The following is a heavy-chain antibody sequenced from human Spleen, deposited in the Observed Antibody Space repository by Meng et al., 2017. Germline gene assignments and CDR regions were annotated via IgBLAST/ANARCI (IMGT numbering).Heavy chain of an antibody. D-gene: IGHD2/OR15-2a*01. CDR1: AHAFTSYV. CDR3: AKDLSGSIDY. V-gene: IGHV1-2*06. Sequence: QVQLVQSGAKVKKPGASVKVSCRASAHAFTSYVIRWVRQAPGQGLEWMGRINPDSGTNYAQRFQGRVTLTWDTSISTAYMDLSSLRSDDTAMYYCAKDLSGSIDYWGQGTLVTVSS. J-gene: IGHJ4*02. CDR2: INPDSGT.